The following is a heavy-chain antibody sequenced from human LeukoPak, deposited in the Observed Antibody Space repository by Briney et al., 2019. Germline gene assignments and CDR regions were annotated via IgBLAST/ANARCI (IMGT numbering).Heavy chain of an antibody. CDR3: AKDSAAPITITMVRGRWYFDY. V-gene: IGHV3-30*02. J-gene: IGHJ4*02. D-gene: IGHD3-10*01. Sequence: GGSLRLSCAASGFTVSSYGMHWVRQAPGKGLEWETFIRYDGTNKYYADSVKGRFTISRDNSKNTLYLQMNSLRAEDTAVYYCAKDSAAPITITMVRGRWYFDYWGQGTLVTVSS. CDR1: GFTVSSYG. CDR2: IRYDGTNK.